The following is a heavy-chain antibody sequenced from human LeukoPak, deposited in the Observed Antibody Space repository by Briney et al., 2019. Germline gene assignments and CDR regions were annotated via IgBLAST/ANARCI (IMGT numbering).Heavy chain of an antibody. V-gene: IGHV4-39*01. Sequence: PSETLSLTCTVSGGSISSSSYYWGWIRQPPGKGLEWIGSIYYSGRPYYNPSLKSRVTISVDTSKNQFSLKRSSVTAADTAVYYCARRDQRSRTDYWGQGTLVTVSS. CDR2: IYYSGRP. CDR3: ARRDQRSRTDY. J-gene: IGHJ4*02. D-gene: IGHD1-26*01. CDR1: GGSISSSSYY.